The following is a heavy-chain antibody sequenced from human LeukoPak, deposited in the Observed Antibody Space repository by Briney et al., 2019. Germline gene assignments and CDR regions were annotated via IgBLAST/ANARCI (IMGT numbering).Heavy chain of an antibody. CDR2: IYYSGST. Sequence: SETLSLTCTVSGGSISSSSYYWGWIRQPPGKGLEWIGYIYYSGSTNYNPSLKSRVTISVDTSKNQFSLKLSSVTAADTAVYYCARQRTPSSSWYWFDPWGQGTLVTVSS. J-gene: IGHJ5*02. V-gene: IGHV4-61*05. D-gene: IGHD6-13*01. CDR1: GGSISSSSYY. CDR3: ARQRTPSSSWYWFDP.